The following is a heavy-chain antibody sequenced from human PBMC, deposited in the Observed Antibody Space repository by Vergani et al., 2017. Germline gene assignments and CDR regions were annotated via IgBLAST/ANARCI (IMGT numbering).Heavy chain of an antibody. V-gene: IGHV3-21*01. CDR2: ISSSSSYI. J-gene: IGHJ5*02. Sequence: EVQLLESGGGLVQPGGSLRLSCAASGFTFSSYAMSWVRQAPGKGLEWVSAISSSSSYIYYADSVKGRFTISRDNAKNSLYLQMNSLRAEDTAVYYCARETTVTTYGWFDPWGQGTLVTVSS. CDR3: ARETTVTTYGWFDP. CDR1: GFTFSSYA. D-gene: IGHD4-17*01.